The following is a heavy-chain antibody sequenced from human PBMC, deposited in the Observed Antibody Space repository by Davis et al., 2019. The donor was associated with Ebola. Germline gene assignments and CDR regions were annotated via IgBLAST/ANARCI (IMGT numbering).Heavy chain of an antibody. CDR3: ARRDCSGGSCYYSLWFDP. Sequence: GESLKISCRTSGYSFTSYWIGWVRQMPGKGLEWMGIIYPGDSDTRYSPSFQGQVTISADKSISTAYLQWSSLKASDTAMYYCARRDCSGGSCYYSLWFDPWGQGTLVTVSS. J-gene: IGHJ5*02. CDR1: GYSFTSYW. D-gene: IGHD2-15*01. V-gene: IGHV5-51*01. CDR2: IYPGDSDT.